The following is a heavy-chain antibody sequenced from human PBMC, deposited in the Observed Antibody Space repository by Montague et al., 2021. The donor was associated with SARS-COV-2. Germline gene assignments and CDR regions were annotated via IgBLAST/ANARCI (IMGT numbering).Heavy chain of an antibody. V-gene: IGHV4-34*01. CDR3: AREGLVVRGWFDP. J-gene: IGHJ5*02. D-gene: IGHD2-15*01. CDR1: GGSFSDYY. Sequence: SETLSLTCAVYGGSFSDYYWTWIRQPPGKGLEWIGEIYHSGSTNCNPSLKSRVTISVDKSKNQFSLKLSSVTAADTAVYYCAREGLVVRGWFDPWGQGTLVTVSS. CDR2: IYHSGST.